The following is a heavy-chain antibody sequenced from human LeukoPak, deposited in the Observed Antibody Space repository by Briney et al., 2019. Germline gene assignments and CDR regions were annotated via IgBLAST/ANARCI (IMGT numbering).Heavy chain of an antibody. D-gene: IGHD5-18*01. J-gene: IGHJ4*02. CDR1: GFTFSSYA. V-gene: IGHV3-30-3*01. CDR3: ARGVDTAMVPPFDY. CDR2: ISYDGSNK. Sequence: GGSLRLSCAASGFTFSSYAMHWVRQAPGKGLEWVAVISYDGSNKYYADSVKGRFTISRDNSKNTLYLQMNSLRAEDTAVYYCARGVDTAMVPPFDYWGQGTLVTVSS.